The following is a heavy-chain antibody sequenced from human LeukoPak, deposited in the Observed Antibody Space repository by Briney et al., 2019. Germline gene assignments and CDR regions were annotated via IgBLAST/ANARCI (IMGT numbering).Heavy chain of an antibody. V-gene: IGHV3-30*11. CDR1: GFSFSIYA. CDR2: ISYDGSNR. J-gene: IGHJ5*02. CDR3: ARDRIAVALNWFDP. D-gene: IGHD6-19*01. Sequence: PGGSLRLSCAASGFSFSIYAMHWVRPAPGEGLGWVAVISYDGSNRYYADSVEGRFTISRDNSKTTLYLQMNSLRAEDTAVYYCARDRIAVALNWFDPWGQGTLVTVSS.